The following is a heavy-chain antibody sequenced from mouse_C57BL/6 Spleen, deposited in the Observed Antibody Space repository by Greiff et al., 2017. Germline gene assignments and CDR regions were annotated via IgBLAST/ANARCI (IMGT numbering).Heavy chain of an antibody. CDR3: ARYYYGSSYHYAMDY. J-gene: IGHJ4*01. D-gene: IGHD1-1*01. CDR2: IRNKANGYTT. Sequence: EVQRVESGGGLVQPGGSLSLSCAASGFTFTDYYMSWVRQPPGKALEWLGFIRNKANGYTTEYSASVKGRFTISRDNSQSILYLQMNALRAEDSATYYCARYYYGSSYHYAMDYWGQGTSVTVSS. CDR1: GFTFTDYY. V-gene: IGHV7-3*01.